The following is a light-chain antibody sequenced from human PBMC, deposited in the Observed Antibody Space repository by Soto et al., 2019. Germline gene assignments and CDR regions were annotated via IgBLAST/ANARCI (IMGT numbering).Light chain of an antibody. CDR2: DAS. V-gene: IGKV1-33*01. CDR3: QQYNSYSPLT. Sequence: DIQMTQSPSSLSASVGDRVTITCQASQDIKNYLNWYQQKSGKAPKLLIHDASDLETGVPSRFSGSGSGTEFTLTISSLQPDDFATYYCQQYNSYSPLTFGGGTKVDIK. CDR1: QDIKNY. J-gene: IGKJ4*01.